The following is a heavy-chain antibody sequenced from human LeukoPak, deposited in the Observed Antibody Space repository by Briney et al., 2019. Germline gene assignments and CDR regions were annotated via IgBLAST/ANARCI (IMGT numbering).Heavy chain of an antibody. J-gene: IGHJ4*02. CDR3: GRIAYGDIR. V-gene: IGHV3-7*01. Sequence: PGGSLRLSCAASGFSFSKFWMSWVRQAPGKGLEWVANINEDGSVQHYADSVKGQFTVSRDNAKNSLYVQLNSLRAADTALYYCGRIAYGDIRWGQGTLVTVSS. CDR1: GFSFSKFW. D-gene: IGHD4-17*01. CDR2: INEDGSVQ.